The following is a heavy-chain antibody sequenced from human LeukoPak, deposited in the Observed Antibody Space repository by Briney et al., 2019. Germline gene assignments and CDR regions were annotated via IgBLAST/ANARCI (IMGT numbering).Heavy chain of an antibody. V-gene: IGHV3-33*01. CDR2: IWYDGSNK. Sequence: GSLRLSSAASAFTFSSYAMHWVRQAPGQGLEWVAVIWYDGSNKYYANSVTGRFTISRDNVKDIFYFQMDSLRVGDTAGYYCARGATLDIWGQGTMVTVSS. CDR1: AFTFSSYA. J-gene: IGHJ3*02. CDR3: ARGATLDI.